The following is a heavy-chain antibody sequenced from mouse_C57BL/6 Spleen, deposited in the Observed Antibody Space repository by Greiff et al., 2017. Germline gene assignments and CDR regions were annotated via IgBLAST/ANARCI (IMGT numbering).Heavy chain of an antibody. J-gene: IGHJ2*01. CDR2: ISDGGSYT. CDR3: ARDGDLDY. CDR1: GFTFSSYA. Sequence: DVHLVESGGGLVKPGGSLKLSCAAYGFTFSSYAMSWVRQTPEKRLEWVATISDGGSYTYYPDNVKGRFTISRDNAKNNLYLQMSHLKSEDTAMYYCARDGDLDYWGQGTTLTVSS. V-gene: IGHV5-4*01.